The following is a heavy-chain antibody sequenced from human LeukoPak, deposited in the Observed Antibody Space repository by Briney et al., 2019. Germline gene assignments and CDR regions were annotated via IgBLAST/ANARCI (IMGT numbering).Heavy chain of an antibody. CDR3: AKGLSIAAAGVDY. CDR2: IRYDGSNK. CDR1: GFTFSSYG. J-gene: IGHJ4*02. D-gene: IGHD6-13*01. Sequence: GGSLRLSCAASGFTFSSYGMHWVRQAPGKGLEWVAFIRYDGSNKYYADSVKGRFTISRDNSKNTLYLQMNSLRAEDTAVYYCAKGLSIAAAGVDYWGQGTLVTVSS. V-gene: IGHV3-30*02.